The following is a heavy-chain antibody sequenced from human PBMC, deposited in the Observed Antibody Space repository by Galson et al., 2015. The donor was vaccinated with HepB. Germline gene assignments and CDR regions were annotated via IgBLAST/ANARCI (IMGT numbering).Heavy chain of an antibody. CDR3: ARFDGITMLREVISSPNY. V-gene: IGHV5-51*03. CDR1: GYSFPKYW. Sequence: QSGAEVKKPGESLKISCQGSGYSFPKYWIGWVRQMPGEGLEWMGIIYPDDSDTRYSPSFQGQVTISADNSISTAYLQWSSLKASDTAIYYCARFDGITMLREVISSPNYWGQGTQVTVSS. CDR2: IYPDDSDT. J-gene: IGHJ4*02. D-gene: IGHD3-10*01.